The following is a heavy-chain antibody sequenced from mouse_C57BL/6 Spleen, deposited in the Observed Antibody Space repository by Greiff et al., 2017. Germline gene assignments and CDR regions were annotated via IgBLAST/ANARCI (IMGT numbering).Heavy chain of an antibody. Sequence: QVQLQQSGPELVKPGASVKISCKASGYAFSSSWMNWVKQRPGTGLEWIGRIYPGDGDPTYNGKFKGKATLTADKSSSTSYMQLSSLTSEDSAVYFCARGEGRDYFDYWGQGTTLTVSS. CDR1: GYAFSSSW. D-gene: IGHD3-1*01. CDR2: IYPGDGDP. J-gene: IGHJ2*01. CDR3: ARGEGRDYFDY. V-gene: IGHV1-82*01.